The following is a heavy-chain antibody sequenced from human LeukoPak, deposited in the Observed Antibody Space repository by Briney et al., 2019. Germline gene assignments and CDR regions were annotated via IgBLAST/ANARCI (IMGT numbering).Heavy chain of an antibody. CDR1: GSTFDDYG. V-gene: IGHV3-9*01. D-gene: IGHD6-25*01. J-gene: IGHJ4*02. Sequence: PGGSLRLSCAASGSTFDDYGMHWVRQAPGKGLEWVSGISGNSGSIHFADSVKGRFTLSRDNAKNSLYLQMRSLRVEDTAFYYCAKGDRAADGYFDSWGQGTLVTVSS. CDR3: AKGDRAADGYFDS. CDR2: ISGNSGSI.